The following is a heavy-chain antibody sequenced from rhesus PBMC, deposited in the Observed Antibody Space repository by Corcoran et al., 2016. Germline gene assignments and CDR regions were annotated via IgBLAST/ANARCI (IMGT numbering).Heavy chain of an antibody. J-gene: IGHJ4*01. CDR1: GYTFTSYY. Sequence: QVQLVQSGGEIKQPGASVKLSCKASGYTFTSYYIHWVRQAPGKGLEWIGLISPYKGNKAYAQNFQGRVTMTTDTSTNTGYMELSSLRSEDTAVYYCARGAYSNRFDYWGQGVLVTVSS. D-gene: IGHD4-23*01. V-gene: IGHV1-180*01. CDR3: ARGAYSNRFDY. CDR2: ISPYKGNK.